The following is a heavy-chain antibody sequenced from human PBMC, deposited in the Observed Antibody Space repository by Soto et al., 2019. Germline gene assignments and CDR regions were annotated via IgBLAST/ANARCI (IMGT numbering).Heavy chain of an antibody. J-gene: IGHJ6*02. Sequence: SFKISCNASGGTFSSYAISSVRQARLQALEWLGGRILPLLTANYAQKFQGRVTITADKSTSTAYMELSSLRSEDTAVYYCARARYSGYDMWSEAAAGSSNLYYYYGMDVWGQGTTVTVSS. CDR3: ARARYSGYDMWSEAAAGSSNLYYYYGMDV. D-gene: IGHD5-12*01. V-gene: IGHV1-69*06. CDR1: GGTFSSYA. CDR2: RILPLLTA.